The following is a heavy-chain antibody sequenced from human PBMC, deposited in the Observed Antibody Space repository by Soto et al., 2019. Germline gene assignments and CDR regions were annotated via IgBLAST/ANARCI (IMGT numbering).Heavy chain of an antibody. CDR1: GGTFSSYA. CDR3: ARDGSNYGYYYYYGMDV. Sequence: SVKVSCKASGGTFSSYAISWVRQAPGQGLEWMGGIIPIFGTANYAQKFQGRVTITADGSTSTAYMELSSLRSEDTAVYYCARDGSNYGYYYYYGMDVWGQGTTVTVSS. D-gene: IGHD4-4*01. CDR2: IIPIFGTA. V-gene: IGHV1-69*13. J-gene: IGHJ6*02.